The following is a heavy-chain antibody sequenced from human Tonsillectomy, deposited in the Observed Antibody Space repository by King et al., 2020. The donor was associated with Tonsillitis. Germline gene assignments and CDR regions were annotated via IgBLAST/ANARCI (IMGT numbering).Heavy chain of an antibody. Sequence: QLVQSGGGLVQPGGSLRLSCAASGFTFSSYFMNWVRQAPGKGLEWVSYISSSSGIIHYADSAKGRFTISRDNAKNSLHLQMNSLRAEETAVYYCASAEWSDYYYYGMDVWGQGTTVTVSS. CDR2: ISSSSGII. V-gene: IGHV3-48*01. D-gene: IGHD1-26*01. CDR3: ASAEWSDYYYYGMDV. J-gene: IGHJ6*02. CDR1: GFTFSSYF.